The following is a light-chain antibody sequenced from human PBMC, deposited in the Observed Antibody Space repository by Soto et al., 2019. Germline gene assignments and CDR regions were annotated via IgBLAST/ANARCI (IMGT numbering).Light chain of an antibody. J-gene: IGKJ1*01. CDR3: QQYGSSPKT. CDR2: GAS. Sequence: EIVLTQSPATLSLSPGERATLSCRVSQSVSSSYLAWYQQKPGQAPRLLIYGASSRATGIPDRFSGSGSGTDFTLTISRLEPEDFAVYYCQQYGSSPKTFGQGTKVDI. V-gene: IGKV3-20*01. CDR1: QSVSSSY.